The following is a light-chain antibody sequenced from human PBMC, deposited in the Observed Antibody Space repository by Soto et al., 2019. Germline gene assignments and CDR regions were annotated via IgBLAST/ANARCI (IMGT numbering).Light chain of an antibody. CDR1: SSDVGGYNY. Sequence: QSALTQPASVSGSPGQSITMSCTGTSSDVGGYNYVSWYQQHPGKAPKLMIYEVSNRPSGVSNRFSGSKSGNTAFLTISGLQAEDEADYYCSSYTTSSTWVFGGGTKLTVL. V-gene: IGLV2-14*01. CDR3: SSYTTSSTWV. CDR2: EVS. J-gene: IGLJ3*02.